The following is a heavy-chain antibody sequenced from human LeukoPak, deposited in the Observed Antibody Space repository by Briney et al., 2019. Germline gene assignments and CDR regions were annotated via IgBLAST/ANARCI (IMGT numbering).Heavy chain of an antibody. Sequence: ASVKVSCKASGYTFTGYYMHWVRQAPGQGLEWMGWINPNSGGTNYAQKFQGWVTMTRDTSISTAYMELSRLTYEDTAVYYCARVSAILGVVTGYFQYWGQGTLVTVSS. CDR3: ARVSAILGVVTGYFQY. J-gene: IGHJ1*01. V-gene: IGHV1-2*04. CDR2: INPNSGGT. D-gene: IGHD3-3*01. CDR1: GYTFTGYY.